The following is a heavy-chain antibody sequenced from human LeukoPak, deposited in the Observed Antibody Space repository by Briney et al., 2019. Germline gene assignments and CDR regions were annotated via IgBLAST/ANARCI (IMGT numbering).Heavy chain of an antibody. Sequence: GASVKVSCKASGGTFSSYAISWVRQAPGQGLEWMGGIIPIFGTANYAQKFQGRVTITADESTSTVYMELSSLRSEDTAVYYCARPSYGDYHYYYYYGMDVWGQGTTVTVSS. J-gene: IGHJ6*02. V-gene: IGHV1-69*13. CDR1: GGTFSSYA. D-gene: IGHD4-17*01. CDR2: IIPIFGTA. CDR3: ARPSYGDYHYYYYYGMDV.